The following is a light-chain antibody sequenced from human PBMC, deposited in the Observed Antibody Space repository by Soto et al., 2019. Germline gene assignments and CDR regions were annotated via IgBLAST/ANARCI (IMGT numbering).Light chain of an antibody. CDR1: SGHSTYA. CDR3: QTWGTGPWV. J-gene: IGLJ3*02. V-gene: IGLV4-69*01. Sequence: QPVLTQSPSASASLGASVKLTCTLSSGHSTYAIAWHQQQPEKGPRYLMKLNSDGSHSKGDGIPDRFSGSSSGAARYLTISSLLSEDEADYYCQTWGTGPWVFGGGTKLTVL. CDR2: LNSDGSH.